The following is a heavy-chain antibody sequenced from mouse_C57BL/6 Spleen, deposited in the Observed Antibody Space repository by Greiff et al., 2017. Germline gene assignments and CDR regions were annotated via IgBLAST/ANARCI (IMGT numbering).Heavy chain of an antibody. V-gene: IGHV1-69*01. J-gene: IGHJ3*01. Sequence: QVQLQQSGAELVMPGASVKLSCKASGYTFTSYWMHWVKQRPGQGLEWIGEIDPSDSYTNYNQKFKGKSTLTVDKSSSTAYMQLSSLTSEDSAVYYCARAPYGSSLAYWGQGTLVTVSA. CDR3: ARAPYGSSLAY. CDR1: GYTFTSYW. D-gene: IGHD1-1*01. CDR2: IDPSDSYT.